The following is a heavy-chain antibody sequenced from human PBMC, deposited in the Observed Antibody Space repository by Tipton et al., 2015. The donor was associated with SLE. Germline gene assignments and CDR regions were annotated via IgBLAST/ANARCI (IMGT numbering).Heavy chain of an antibody. CDR3: ASWEDYYDSSGGAFDI. J-gene: IGHJ3*02. Sequence: TLSLTCTVSGGSISSYYWSWIRQPPGKGLEWIGYIYYSGSTNYNPSLKSRVTISVDTSKNQFSLKLSSVTAAATAVYYCASWEDYYDSSGGAFDIWGQGTMVTVSS. CDR2: IYYSGST. V-gene: IGHV4-59*01. CDR1: GGSISSYY. D-gene: IGHD3-22*01.